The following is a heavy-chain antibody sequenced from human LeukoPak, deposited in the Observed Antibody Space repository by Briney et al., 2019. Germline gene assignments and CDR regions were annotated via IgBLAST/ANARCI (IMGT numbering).Heavy chain of an antibody. J-gene: IGHJ4*02. CDR1: GGTSNSHA. CDR2: IIPNLGTT. V-gene: IGHV1-69*04. D-gene: IGHD2-8*02. CDR3: ATTNDGGVYQWGDFFDF. Sequence: PGSSVKVSCKASGGTSNSHAISWVRQAPGQGLEWMGRIIPNLGTTNHAQNFQDRVTLTADTSTNTAYMELTRLTSDDTAVYYCATTNDGGVYQWGDFFDFWGQGTLVTVSS.